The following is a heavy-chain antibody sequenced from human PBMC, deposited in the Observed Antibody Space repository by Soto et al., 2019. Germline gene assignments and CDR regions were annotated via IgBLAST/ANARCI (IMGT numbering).Heavy chain of an antibody. CDR3: ASQGRDVVASSAWFDP. Sequence: SETLSLTCTVSGGSISSYYWSWIRQPPGKGLEWIGYIYYSGSTNYNPSLKSRVTISVDTSKNQFSLKLSSVTAADTAVYYCASQGRDVVASSAWFDPWGQGTLVTVSS. CDR2: IYYSGST. V-gene: IGHV4-59*08. CDR1: GGSISSYY. J-gene: IGHJ5*02. D-gene: IGHD5-12*01.